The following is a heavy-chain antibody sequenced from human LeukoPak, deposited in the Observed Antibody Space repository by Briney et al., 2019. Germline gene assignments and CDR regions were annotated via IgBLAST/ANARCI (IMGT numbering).Heavy chain of an antibody. CDR2: MNPNSGNT. D-gene: IGHD6-13*01. J-gene: IGHJ4*02. CDR3: ARSRVLSSWYQDY. Sequence: ASVKVSCKASGYTFTSYDINWVRQATGQGLEWMGWMNPNSGNTGYAQKFQGGVTMTRNTSISTAYMELSSLRSEDTAVYYCARSRVLSSWYQDYWGQGTLVTVSS. CDR1: GYTFTSYD. V-gene: IGHV1-8*01.